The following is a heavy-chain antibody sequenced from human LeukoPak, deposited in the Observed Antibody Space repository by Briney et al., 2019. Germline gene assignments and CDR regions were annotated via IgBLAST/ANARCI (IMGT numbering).Heavy chain of an antibody. CDR3: ATNLLGYCSGGSCYSPSADY. CDR2: FDPEDGET. V-gene: IGHV1-24*01. J-gene: IGHJ4*02. Sequence: ASVKVSCKVSGYTLTELSMHWVRQAPGKGLEWMGGFDPEDGETIYAQKFQGRVTMTEDTSTDTAYMELSSLRSEDTAVYYCATNLLGYCSGGSCYSPSADYWGQGTLVTVSS. D-gene: IGHD2-15*01. CDR1: GYTLTELS.